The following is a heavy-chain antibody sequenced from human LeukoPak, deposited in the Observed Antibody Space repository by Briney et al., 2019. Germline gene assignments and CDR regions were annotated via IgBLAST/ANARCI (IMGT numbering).Heavy chain of an antibody. J-gene: IGHJ4*02. V-gene: IGHV4-59*01. Sequence: SEALPLTCTVSGGSISSYYWSWIRQPPGKGLEWIGCIYYSGSTNYNPSFKSRVTISVDTSKNQFSLKLSSVTAADTAVYYCARDLRSTGFDYWGQGTLVTVSS. CDR3: ARDLRSTGFDY. D-gene: IGHD5/OR15-5a*01. CDR1: GGSISSYY. CDR2: IYYSGST.